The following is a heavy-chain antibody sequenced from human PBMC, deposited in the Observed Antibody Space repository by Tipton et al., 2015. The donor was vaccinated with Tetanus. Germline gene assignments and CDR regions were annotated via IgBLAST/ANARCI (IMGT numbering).Heavy chain of an antibody. CDR1: GASISSAA. V-gene: IGHV4-59*06. Sequence: TLSLTCDVSGASISSAAWTWIRQPSGKGPEWIGYIYYSGDTYLNPSLESRVSMSVDTSKNQFSLKLTSVTAADAAVYYCARDQGGGRVVRLNWLDPWGQGTLATVSS. J-gene: IGHJ5*02. CDR3: ARDQGGGRVVRLNWLDP. D-gene: IGHD6-6*01. CDR2: IYYSGDT.